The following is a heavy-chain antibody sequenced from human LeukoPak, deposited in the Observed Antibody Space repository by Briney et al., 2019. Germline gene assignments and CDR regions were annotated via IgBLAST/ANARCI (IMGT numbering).Heavy chain of an antibody. CDR1: GGSISSHY. CDR3: ARGLDYDFWSGYSYYFDY. Sequence: PSETLSLTCTVSGGSISSHYWSWIRQPPGKGLEWIGYIYYSGSTNYNPSLKSRVTISVDTSKNQFSLKLSSVTAADTAVYYCARGLDYDFWSGYSYYFDYWGQGTLVTVSS. D-gene: IGHD3-3*01. V-gene: IGHV4-59*11. CDR2: IYYSGST. J-gene: IGHJ4*02.